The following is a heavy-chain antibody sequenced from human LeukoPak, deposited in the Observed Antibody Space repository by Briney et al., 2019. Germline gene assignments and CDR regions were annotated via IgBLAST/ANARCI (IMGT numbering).Heavy chain of an antibody. CDR2: IYSGGST. Sequence: PGGSLRLSCAASEFSVGSNYMTWVRQAPGKGLEWVSLIYSGGSTYYADSVKGRFTISRDNSKNTLYLQMNSLRAEDTAVYYCAKTELTPYYGSGSYYNVSDYWGQGTLVTVSS. D-gene: IGHD3-10*01. CDR1: EFSVGSNY. J-gene: IGHJ4*02. V-gene: IGHV3-66*01. CDR3: AKTELTPYYGSGSYYNVSDY.